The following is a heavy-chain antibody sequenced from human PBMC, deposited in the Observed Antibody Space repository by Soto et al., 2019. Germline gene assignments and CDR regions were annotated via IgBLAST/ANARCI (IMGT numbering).Heavy chain of an antibody. CDR3: ARNRSPDSSGLGDFDY. Sequence: TLYLTCTVSGGSISSGGYYWSWIRQHPGKGLEWIGYIYYSGSTYYNPSLKSRVTISVDTSKNQFSLKLSSVTAADTAVYYCARNRSPDSSGLGDFDYWGQGTLVTVSS. V-gene: IGHV4-31*03. CDR2: IYYSGST. J-gene: IGHJ4*02. D-gene: IGHD3-22*01. CDR1: GGSISSGGYY.